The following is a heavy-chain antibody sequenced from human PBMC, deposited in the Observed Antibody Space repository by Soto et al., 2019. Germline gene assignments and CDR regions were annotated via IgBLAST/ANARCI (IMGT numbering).Heavy chain of an antibody. D-gene: IGHD6-6*01. CDR2: TSTNNDDR. J-gene: IGHJ4*02. CDR1: GYRFSTYG. Sequence: ASVKVSCKASGYRFSTYGINWVRQAPGQGLEWLGGTSTNNDDRNYAQKFRGRVTFTTDTSTSTAYMELRSLISDDTAVYFCARERYVASRHSHFDSWGQGTQVTVSS. CDR3: ARERYVASRHSHFDS. V-gene: IGHV1-18*04.